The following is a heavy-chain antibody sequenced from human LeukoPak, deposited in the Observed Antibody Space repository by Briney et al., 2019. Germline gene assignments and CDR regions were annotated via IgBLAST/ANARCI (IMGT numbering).Heavy chain of an antibody. CDR3: GRDMDV. CDR1: GFFFSSYG. V-gene: IGHV3-7*01. CDR2: INQYGSET. J-gene: IGHJ6*02. Sequence: GGSLRLSCAASGFFFSSYGMHWVRLAPGKGLEWVTNINQYGSETHYVESVKGRFTISRDNAKNFLYLQMNSLSAEDTGIYYCGRDMDVWGQGTTVIVSS.